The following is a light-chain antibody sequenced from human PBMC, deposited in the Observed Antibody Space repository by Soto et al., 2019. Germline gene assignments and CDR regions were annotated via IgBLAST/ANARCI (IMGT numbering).Light chain of an antibody. Sequence: QSVLTHPASVSGSPGQAITISCTGTSSDIGGYNYVSWYQLHPNKAPKLIIYEVSNRPSGVSNRFSGSKSGNTASLTISGLQAEDEADYYCSSYTSSTAYVFGTGTKVTVL. CDR2: EVS. J-gene: IGLJ1*01. CDR1: SSDIGGYNY. CDR3: SSYTSSTAYV. V-gene: IGLV2-14*01.